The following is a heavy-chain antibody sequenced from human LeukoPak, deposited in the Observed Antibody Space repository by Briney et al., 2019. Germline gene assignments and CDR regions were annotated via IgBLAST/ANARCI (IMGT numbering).Heavy chain of an antibody. D-gene: IGHD2-2*01. CDR2: ITTSDGNT. V-gene: IGHV3-23*01. J-gene: IGHJ4*02. Sequence: GGSLRLSCAASGFTFSSYTMSWVRQAPGKGLEWVSTITTSDGNTYYADSVKGRFTVSRDNSKNTLFLQMNSLRAEDTAVYYCAKRVTSCYVHWGQGTLVTVSS. CDR3: AKRVTSCYVH. CDR1: GFTFSSYT.